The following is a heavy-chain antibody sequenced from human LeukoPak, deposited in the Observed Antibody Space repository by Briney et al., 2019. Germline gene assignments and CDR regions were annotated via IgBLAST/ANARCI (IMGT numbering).Heavy chain of an antibody. CDR2: ISWNSGYI. CDR3: AQGTHFYDSSGYLTSFDP. V-gene: IGHV3-9*01. Sequence: PGRSLRLSCAASGFTFDDYAMHWVRQAPGKGLEWVSGISWNSGYIGYADSVKGRFTISRDNAKNSLYLQMNSLRAEATALYYCAQGTHFYDSSGYLTSFDPWGQGTLVTVSS. D-gene: IGHD3-22*01. J-gene: IGHJ5*02. CDR1: GFTFDDYA.